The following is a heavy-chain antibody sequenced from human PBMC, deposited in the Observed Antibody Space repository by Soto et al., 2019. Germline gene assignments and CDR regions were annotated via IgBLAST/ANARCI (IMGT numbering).Heavy chain of an antibody. CDR3: ARDPSVANYWYFDL. V-gene: IGHV4-31*03. CDR2: IYYSGST. J-gene: IGHJ2*01. D-gene: IGHD2-15*01. CDR1: GGSISSGGNY. Sequence: QVQLQESGPGLVKPSQTLSLTCTVSGGSISSGGNYWSWIRQHPGKGLEWIGYIYYSGSTYYNPSLKSRVTISVNTSKNQFSVKLSSVTAADTAVYYWARDPSVANYWYFDLWGRGPLVTFPS.